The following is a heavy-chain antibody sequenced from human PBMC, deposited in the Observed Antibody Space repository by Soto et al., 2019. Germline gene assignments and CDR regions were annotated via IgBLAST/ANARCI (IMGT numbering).Heavy chain of an antibody. CDR1: GYTFTSYG. CDR2: ISAYNGNT. CDR3: ARGLYSSGWYGWFDP. Sequence: SVKVSCKASGYTFTSYGISWVRQAPGQGLEWMGWISAYNGNTNYAQKLQGRVTMTTDTSTSTAYMELRSLRSDDTAVYYCARGLYSSGWYGWFDPWGQGTLVTVSS. V-gene: IGHV1-18*01. J-gene: IGHJ5*02. D-gene: IGHD6-19*01.